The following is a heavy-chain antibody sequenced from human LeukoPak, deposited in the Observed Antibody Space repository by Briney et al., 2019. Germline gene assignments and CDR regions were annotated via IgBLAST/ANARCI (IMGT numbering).Heavy chain of an antibody. CDR3: AIWTSVNY. V-gene: IGHV3-7*01. D-gene: IGHD1-1*01. J-gene: IGHJ4*02. CDR1: GFTFNRSW. Sequence: GGSLRLSCAASGFTFNRSWMNWVRQAPGKGLEWVANMDPSGSQKRYVDSVKGRFIISKDNPGASLYLDMYNLRAEDTAIYYCAIWTSVNYWGQGTLVTVSS. CDR2: MDPSGSQK.